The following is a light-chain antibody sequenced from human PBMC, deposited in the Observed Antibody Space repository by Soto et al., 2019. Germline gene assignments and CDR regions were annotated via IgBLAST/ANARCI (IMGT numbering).Light chain of an antibody. CDR3: KQYGSSPPWT. Sequence: EIVLTQSPGTLSLSPGERATLSCRAIQSVSSSFLAWYQQIPGQAPRLLIYGASSRATGIPDRFSGSVSGTGFTLTISRLEPEDFAVYYCKQYGSSPPWTFVQGTKVDIK. CDR2: GAS. V-gene: IGKV3-20*01. J-gene: IGKJ1*01. CDR1: QSVSSSF.